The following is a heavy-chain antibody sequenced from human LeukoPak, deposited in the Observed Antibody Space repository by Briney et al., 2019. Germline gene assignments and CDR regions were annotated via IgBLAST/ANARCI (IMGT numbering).Heavy chain of an antibody. D-gene: IGHD3-10*01. CDR3: ARDKYYGSGDYYYYGMDV. Sequence: PGRSLRLSCAASGFTFSSYAMHWVRQAPGKGLEWVAVISYGGSNKYYADSVKGRFTISRDNSKNTLYLQMNSLRAEDTAVYYCARDKYYGSGDYYYYGMDVWGQGTTVTVSS. CDR1: GFTFSSYA. CDR2: ISYGGSNK. J-gene: IGHJ6*02. V-gene: IGHV3-30*04.